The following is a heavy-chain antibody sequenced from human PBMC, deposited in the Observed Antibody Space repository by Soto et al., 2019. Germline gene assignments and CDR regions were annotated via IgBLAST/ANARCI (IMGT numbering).Heavy chain of an antibody. CDR2: IAYDGSVK. D-gene: IGHD3-10*01. V-gene: IGHV3-30*18. CDR1: GFTFSSYG. J-gene: IGHJ6*02. CDR3: AKDLKVSGSHYGTLNYYYGMDV. Sequence: QVQLVESGGGVVQPGGTLRLSCAASGFTFSSYGMQWVRQAPGKGLEWVAVIAYDGSVKYYVDSVKGRFTISRDNSKNTLYLQINLLRAEDTAVYYCAKDLKVSGSHYGTLNYYYGMDVWGQGTTVSVSS.